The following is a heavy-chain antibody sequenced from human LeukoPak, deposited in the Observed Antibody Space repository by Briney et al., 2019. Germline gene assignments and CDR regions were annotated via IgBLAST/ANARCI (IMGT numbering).Heavy chain of an antibody. Sequence: GRSLRLSCAASGFTFSSYAMSWVRQAPGKGLEWVSVISGSGGNTYYADSVKGRFTISRDNSKNTLYLQMNSLRAEDTAVYYCAKPYSSAYYPPGSWGQGTLVTVSS. V-gene: IGHV3-23*01. J-gene: IGHJ5*02. CDR1: GFTFSSYA. CDR3: AKPYSSAYYPPGS. D-gene: IGHD6-19*01. CDR2: ISGSGGNT.